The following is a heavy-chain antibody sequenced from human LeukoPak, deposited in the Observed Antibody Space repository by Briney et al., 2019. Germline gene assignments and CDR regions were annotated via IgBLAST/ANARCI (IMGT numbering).Heavy chain of an antibody. J-gene: IGHJ4*02. Sequence: VASVKVSCKASGYTFTDYYMHWVRQAPGQGLEWMGRINPNSGAADYAQVFKGRVTMTRDTSINTVYMELSRLSSDDTAVYYCARASYSNDATHFDYWDQGTLVTVSS. CDR3: ARASYSNDATHFDY. CDR2: INPNSGAA. V-gene: IGHV1-2*06. CDR1: GYTFTDYY. D-gene: IGHD4-11*01.